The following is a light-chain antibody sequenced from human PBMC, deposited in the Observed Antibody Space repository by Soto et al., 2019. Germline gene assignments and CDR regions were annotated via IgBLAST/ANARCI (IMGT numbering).Light chain of an antibody. CDR1: QSISSY. Sequence: DIPMTPSPASLSSSFGYIVAITCLASQSISSYLNWYQQKPGKAPKVLIYAASNLQSGVPSRFSGSGSGTDFALTISSLQPEDFATYYCQQGYSTPITFGQGGRLEI. V-gene: IGKV1-39*01. CDR3: QQGYSTPIT. J-gene: IGKJ5*01. CDR2: AAS.